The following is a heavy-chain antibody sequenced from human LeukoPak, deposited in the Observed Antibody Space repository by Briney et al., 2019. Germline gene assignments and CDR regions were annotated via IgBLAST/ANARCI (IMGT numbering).Heavy chain of an antibody. CDR3: ARDVDGSGSYFGQNRYYYYYYGMDV. V-gene: IGHV1-2*02. J-gene: IGHJ6*02. CDR2: INPNSGGT. D-gene: IGHD3-10*01. Sequence: ASVKVSCKASGYTFTGYYMHWVRQAPGQGLEWMGWINPNSGGTNYAQKFQGRVTMTRDTSISTAYMVLSRLRSDDTAVYYCARDVDGSGSYFGQNRYYYYYYGMDVWGQGTTVTVSS. CDR1: GYTFTGYY.